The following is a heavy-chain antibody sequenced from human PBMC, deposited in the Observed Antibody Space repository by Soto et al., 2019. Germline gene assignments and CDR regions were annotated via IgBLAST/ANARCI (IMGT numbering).Heavy chain of an antibody. CDR1: GDTSDSFS. Sequence: QVQLVQSGAEVKKPGSSVRVSCKASGDTSDSFSISWVRQAPGQGLEWMGGIIPMFATGNYAQKFQGRLTITADESTGTSYMDLKSLRSEDTAVYFCARENRDDNSGWYSSSDWFDPWGQGTLVTVSS. CDR3: ARENRDDNSGWYSSSDWFDP. J-gene: IGHJ5*02. V-gene: IGHV1-69*01. CDR2: IIPMFATG. D-gene: IGHD6-19*01.